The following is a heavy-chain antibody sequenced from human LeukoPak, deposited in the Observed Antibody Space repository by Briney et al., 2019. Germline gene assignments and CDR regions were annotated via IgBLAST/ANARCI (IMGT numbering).Heavy chain of an antibody. CDR1: GFTFSNAW. CDR3: TTDLMGATHFDY. Sequence: GGSLRLSCAASGFTFSNAWMSWVRQAPGKGLEWVGRIKSKTDGGTTDYAAPVKGRFTISRDDSKNTLYLQMNSLKTEDTAVYYCTTDLMGATHFDYWGQGTLVTVSS. D-gene: IGHD1-26*01. CDR2: IKSKTDGGTT. V-gene: IGHV3-15*01. J-gene: IGHJ4*02.